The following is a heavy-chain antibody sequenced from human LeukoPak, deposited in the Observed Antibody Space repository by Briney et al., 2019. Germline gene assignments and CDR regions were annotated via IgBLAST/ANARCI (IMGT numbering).Heavy chain of an antibody. D-gene: IGHD3-22*01. CDR1: GGSISSSSYY. Sequence: SETLSLTCTVSGGSISSSSYYWGWIRQPPGKGLEWIGSIYYSGSTYYNPSLKSRVTISVDTSKNQFSLKLSSVAAADTAVYYCAGNYYESSGYDYWAREPWSPSPQ. CDR2: IYYSGST. V-gene: IGHV4-39*01. J-gene: IGHJ4*02. CDR3: AGNYYESSGYDY.